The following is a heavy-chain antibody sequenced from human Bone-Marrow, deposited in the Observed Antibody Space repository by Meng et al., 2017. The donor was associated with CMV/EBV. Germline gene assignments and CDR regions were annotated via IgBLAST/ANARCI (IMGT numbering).Heavy chain of an antibody. CDR1: GGSISSSSYY. Sequence: GSLRLSCTVSGGSISSSSYYWGWIRQPPGKGLEWIGSIYYSGSTYYNPSLKSRVTISVDTSKNQFSLKLSSVTAADTAVYYCARHVISDCSSTSCYPGWFDSWGHGTLVTVSS. V-gene: IGHV4-39*01. CDR3: ARHVISDCSSTSCYPGWFDS. D-gene: IGHD2-2*01. CDR2: IYYSGST. J-gene: IGHJ5*01.